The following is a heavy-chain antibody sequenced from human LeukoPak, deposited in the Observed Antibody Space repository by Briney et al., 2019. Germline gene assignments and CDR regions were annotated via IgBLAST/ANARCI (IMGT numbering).Heavy chain of an antibody. CDR1: GGTFTSSTYF. D-gene: IGHD1-14*01. CDR2: ISYSGAT. Sequence: PSETLSLTCTLSGGTFTSSTYFWGWLRQPPGKGLEWIGSISYSGATYYNPSLKSRVSMSVHTSKNQFSLKLSSVTAADTAVYYCARDGFYYHYYMDVWGEGTTVTVSS. CDR3: ARDGFYYHYYMDV. V-gene: IGHV4-39*07. J-gene: IGHJ6*03.